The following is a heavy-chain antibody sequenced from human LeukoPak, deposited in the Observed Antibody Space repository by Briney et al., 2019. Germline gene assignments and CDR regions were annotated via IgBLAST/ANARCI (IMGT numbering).Heavy chain of an antibody. V-gene: IGHV1-18*01. CDR1: GYTFTSYG. Sequence: ASVKVSCKASGYTFTSYGISWVRQAPGQGLEGMGWISAYNGNTNYAQKLQGRVTMTTDTSTSTAYMELRSLRSDDTAVYYCARTGFDYYGSGSFPLGFDYWGQGTLVTVSS. D-gene: IGHD3-10*01. J-gene: IGHJ4*02. CDR2: ISAYNGNT. CDR3: ARTGFDYYGSGSFPLGFDY.